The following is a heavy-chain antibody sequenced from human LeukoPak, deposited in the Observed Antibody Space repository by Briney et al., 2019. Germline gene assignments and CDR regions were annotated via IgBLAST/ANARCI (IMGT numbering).Heavy chain of an antibody. J-gene: IGHJ4*02. Sequence: ASVKVSCKASGYTFTGYYMHWVRQAPGQGLEWMGWINPNSGGTNYAQKFQGRVTMTRDTSISTAYMELSRLRSDDTAVYYCARDRYNWNGGLFDYWGQGTLVTVSS. CDR2: INPNSGGT. V-gene: IGHV1-2*02. CDR1: GYTFTGYY. CDR3: ARDRYNWNGGLFDY. D-gene: IGHD1-1*01.